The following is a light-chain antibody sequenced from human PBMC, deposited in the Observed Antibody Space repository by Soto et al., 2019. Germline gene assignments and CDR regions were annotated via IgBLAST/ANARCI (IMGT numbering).Light chain of an antibody. CDR1: QSVSSSF. CDR3: QQYDSSPWT. Sequence: ESVLTQSPGTLSLSPGERATLSCRASQSVSSSFLAWYQLKPGQAPRLLIYGASSRATGIPDRFSGSGSGTDFTLTISRLEPEDFAVYYGQQYDSSPWTFGQGTKVEIK. V-gene: IGKV3-20*01. CDR2: GAS. J-gene: IGKJ1*01.